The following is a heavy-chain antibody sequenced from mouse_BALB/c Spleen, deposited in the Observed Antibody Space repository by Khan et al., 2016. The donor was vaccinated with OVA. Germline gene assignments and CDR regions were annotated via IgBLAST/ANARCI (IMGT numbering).Heavy chain of an antibody. Sequence: EVKLEESGPGLVKPSQSLSLTCTVTGYSITSDYAWNWIRQFPGNKLEWMGYINYSGATNYLPSLKSRISITRDTSKNQFFLQLNSVTTEDSATYYCARWFTYWGQGTLVTVS. CDR3: ARWFTY. V-gene: IGHV3-2*02. CDR1: GYSITSDYA. CDR2: INYSGAT. J-gene: IGHJ3*01.